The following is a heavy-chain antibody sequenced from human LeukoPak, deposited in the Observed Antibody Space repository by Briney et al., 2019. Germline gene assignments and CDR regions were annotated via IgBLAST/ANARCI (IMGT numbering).Heavy chain of an antibody. CDR1: GGSISSYY. D-gene: IGHD6-13*01. J-gene: IGHJ6*03. CDR2: FYISGST. CDR3: ARVVAAAGGNYYYYYYMDV. Sequence: SETLSLTCTVSGGSISSYYWSWIRQPAGKGLEWIGRFYISGSTNYNPSLKSRVTMSVDTSKNQFSLKLSSVTAADTAVYYCARVVAAAGGNYYYYYYMDVWGKGTTVTISS. V-gene: IGHV4-4*07.